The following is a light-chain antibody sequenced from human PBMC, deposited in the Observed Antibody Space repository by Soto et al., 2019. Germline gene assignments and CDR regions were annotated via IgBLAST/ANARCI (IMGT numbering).Light chain of an antibody. CDR1: ESVSSSY. CDR2: GAT. CDR3: QHYSSSLYT. Sequence: IELTQTPGTLSLSTGKRATLSCRTSESVSSSYITWYQQKVGQAPRLLIYGATTRATGIPDRFSAGGYGSGTDFTLTISRLEPEDFEVYYCQHYSSSLYTFGQGTK. J-gene: IGKJ2*01. V-gene: IGKV3-20*01.